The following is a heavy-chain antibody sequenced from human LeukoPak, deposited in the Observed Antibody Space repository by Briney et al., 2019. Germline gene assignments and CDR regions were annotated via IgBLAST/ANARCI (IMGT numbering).Heavy chain of an antibody. V-gene: IGHV3-23*01. CDR1: GFTFNSYA. CDR2: ISGSGVST. Sequence: GRSLRLSCAASGFTFNSYAMSWVRQAPGKGLEWVSTISGSGVSTYYADSVKGRFTISRDNSRNTLYLQMNSLRAEDTAVYSCAKDLPGFFDYWGQGTLVTVFS. CDR3: AKDLPGFFDY. J-gene: IGHJ4*02.